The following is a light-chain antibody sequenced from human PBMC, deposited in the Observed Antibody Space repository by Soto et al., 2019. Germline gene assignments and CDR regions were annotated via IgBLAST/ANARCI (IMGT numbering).Light chain of an antibody. CDR2: DVS. V-gene: IGLV2-14*01. J-gene: IGLJ2*01. CDR1: SSDVGGYNY. CDR3: SSYTSSSTPVV. Sequence: QSALTQPASVSGSPGQSITISCTGTSSDVGGYNYVSWYQQHPGKAPKLMIYDVSNRPSGVSIRFSGSKSGNTASLTISGRQAEDEADYYCSSYTSSSTPVVFGGGTKVTVL.